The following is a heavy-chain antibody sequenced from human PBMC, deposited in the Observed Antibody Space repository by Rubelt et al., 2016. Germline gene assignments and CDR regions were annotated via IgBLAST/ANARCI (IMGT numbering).Heavy chain of an antibody. J-gene: IGHJ4*02. Sequence: SWVRQAPGKGLEWVSASSGSGRSTYYADSVKGRFTISRDNSKNALYLQMNSLRAEDTAVYYCAKGGSYYYDSSGYYSRWGQGTLVTVSS. CDR2: SSGSGRST. CDR3: AKGGSYYYDSSGYYSR. D-gene: IGHD3-22*01. V-gene: IGHV3-23*01.